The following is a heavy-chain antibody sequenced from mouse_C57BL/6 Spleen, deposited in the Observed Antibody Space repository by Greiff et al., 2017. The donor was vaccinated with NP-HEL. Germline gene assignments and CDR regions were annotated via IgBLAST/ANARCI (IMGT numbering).Heavy chain of an antibody. J-gene: IGHJ4*01. CDR3: ARSPYDYYAMDY. Sequence: QVQLQQSGPELVKPGASVKISCKASGYAFSSSWMNWVKQRPGKGLEWIGRIYPGDGDTNYNGKFKGKATLTADKSSSTAYMQLSSLTSEDSAVYFCARSPYDYYAMDYWGQGTSVTVSS. CDR2: IYPGDGDT. V-gene: IGHV1-82*01. CDR1: GYAFSSSW.